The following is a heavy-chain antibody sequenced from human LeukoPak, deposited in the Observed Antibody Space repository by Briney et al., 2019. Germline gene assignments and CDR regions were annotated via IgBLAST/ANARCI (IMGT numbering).Heavy chain of an antibody. CDR1: GGSFSGYY. J-gene: IGHJ6*03. V-gene: IGHV4-34*01. D-gene: IGHD3-10*01. CDR2: IHHSGST. Sequence: SETLSLTCAVYGGSFSGYYWSWIRPPPGKGLEWIGEIHHSGSTNYNPSLKSRVTISVDTSKNQFSLKLSSVTAADTAVYYCARGRDYYGSGAHYYMDVWGKGTTVTVSS. CDR3: ARGRDYYGSGAHYYMDV.